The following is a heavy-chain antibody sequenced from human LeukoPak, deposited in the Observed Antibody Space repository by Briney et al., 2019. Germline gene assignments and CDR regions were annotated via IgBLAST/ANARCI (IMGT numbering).Heavy chain of an antibody. D-gene: IGHD2-15*01. J-gene: IGHJ3*02. CDR3: VRWYDAFDI. CDR1: GFAFGTYA. V-gene: IGHV3-48*04. Sequence: GGSLRLSCAASGFAFGTYAMNWVRQAPGKGLEWVSYISSSGSTIYYADSVKGRFTISRDNAKNSLYLQMHSLRAEDTAVYYCVRWYDAFDIWGQGTMVTVSS. CDR2: ISSSGSTI.